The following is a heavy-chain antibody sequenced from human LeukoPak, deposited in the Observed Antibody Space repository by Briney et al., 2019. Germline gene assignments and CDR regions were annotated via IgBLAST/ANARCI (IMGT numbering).Heavy chain of an antibody. CDR3: ARDFSIAAAGAFFDY. V-gene: IGHV3-21*01. D-gene: IGHD6-13*01. CDR2: ISSSSYI. Sequence: PGGSLRLSCAASGFTFSSYSMNWVRQAPGKVLEWVSSISSSSYIYYAGSVKGRITISRDNAKNSLYLQMNSLRAEDTAVYYCARDFSIAAAGAFFDYWGQGTLVTVSS. CDR1: GFTFSSYS. J-gene: IGHJ4*02.